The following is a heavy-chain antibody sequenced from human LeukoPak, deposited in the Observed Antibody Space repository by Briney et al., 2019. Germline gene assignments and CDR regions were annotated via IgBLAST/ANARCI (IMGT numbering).Heavy chain of an antibody. D-gene: IGHD2-15*01. CDR1: GGSISSYY. CDR3: ARKLGYCSDGSCYGSNWFDP. Sequence: PSETLSLTCTVSGGSISSYYWSWIRQPPGKGLEWIGYIYYSGSTNYNPSLKSRVTISVDTSKNQFSLKLSSVTAADTAVYYCARKLGYCSDGSCYGSNWFDPWGQGTLVTVSS. J-gene: IGHJ5*02. V-gene: IGHV4-59*01. CDR2: IYYSGST.